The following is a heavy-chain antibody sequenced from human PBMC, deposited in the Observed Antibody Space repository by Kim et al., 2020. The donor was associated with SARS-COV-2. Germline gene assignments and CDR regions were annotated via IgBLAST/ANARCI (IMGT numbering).Heavy chain of an antibody. CDR3: ARGRGMVYYYYGMDV. D-gene: IGHD2-8*01. CDR2: INHSGST. CDR1: GGSFSGYY. Sequence: SETLSLTCAVYGGSFSGYYWSWIRQPPGKGLEWIGEINHSGSTNYNPSLKSRVTISVDTSKNQFSLKLSSVTAADTAVYYCARGRGMVYYYYGMDVWGQGTTVTVSS. J-gene: IGHJ6*02. V-gene: IGHV4-34*01.